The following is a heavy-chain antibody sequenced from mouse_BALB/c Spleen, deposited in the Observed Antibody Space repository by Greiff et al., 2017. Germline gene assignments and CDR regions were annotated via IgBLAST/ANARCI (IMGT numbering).Heavy chain of an antibody. CDR2: IWGDGST. J-gene: IGHJ4*01. CDR3: ARDRAMITTAGAMDY. D-gene: IGHD2-4*01. V-gene: IGHV2-6-7*01. Sequence: QVQLKESGPGLVAPSQSLSITCTVSGFSLTGYGVNWVRQPPGKGLEWLGMIWGDGSTDYNSALKSRLSISTDNSKSQVFLKKNSLQTDDTDSYYCARDRAMITTAGAMDYWGQGTSVTVSS. CDR1: GFSLTGYG.